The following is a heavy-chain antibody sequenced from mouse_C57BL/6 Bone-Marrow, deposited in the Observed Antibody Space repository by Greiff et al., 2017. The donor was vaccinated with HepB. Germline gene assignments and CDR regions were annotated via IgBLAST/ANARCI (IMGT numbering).Heavy chain of an antibody. D-gene: IGHD1-1*01. J-gene: IGHJ4*01. CDR1: GYTFTNYW. V-gene: IGHV1-63*01. Sequence: VKLQQSGAELVRPGTSVKMSCKASGYTFTNYWIGWAKQRPGHGLEWIGDIYPGGGYTNYNEKFKGKATLTADKSSSTAYMQLSSLTSEDSAIYYCARGGSSYAMDYWGQGTSVTVSS. CDR3: ARGGSSYAMDY. CDR2: IYPGGGYT.